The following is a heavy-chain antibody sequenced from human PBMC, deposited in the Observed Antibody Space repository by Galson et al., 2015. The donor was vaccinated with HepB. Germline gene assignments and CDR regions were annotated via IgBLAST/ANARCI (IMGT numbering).Heavy chain of an antibody. Sequence: SLRLSCAASGFIFDDYAMHWVRQAPGKGLEWVSGISWNSGSIGYVDSVKGRFTISRDNAKKSLYLQMNSLRAEDTALYYRAKDIATSSWHLESWGQGTLVAVSS. CDR3: AKDIATSSWHLES. CDR1: GFIFDDYA. CDR2: ISWNSGSI. D-gene: IGHD6-13*01. V-gene: IGHV3-9*01. J-gene: IGHJ4*02.